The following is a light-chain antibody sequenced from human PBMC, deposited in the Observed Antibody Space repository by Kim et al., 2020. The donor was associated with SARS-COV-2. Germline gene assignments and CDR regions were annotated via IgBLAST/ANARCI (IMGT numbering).Light chain of an antibody. CDR2: SNN. CDR3: AAWDDSLSVWV. Sequence: GQRVTISCSGSSSNIGSNYVYWYQQLPGTAPKLLIYSNNQRPSGVPDRFSGSKSGTSASLAISGLRSEDEADYYCAAWDDSLSVWVFGGGTQLTVL. V-gene: IGLV1-47*02. J-gene: IGLJ3*02. CDR1: SSNIGSNY.